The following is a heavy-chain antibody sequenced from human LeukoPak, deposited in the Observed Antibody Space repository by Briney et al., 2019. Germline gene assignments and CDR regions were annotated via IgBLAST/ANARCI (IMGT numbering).Heavy chain of an antibody. CDR3: ARVRYCSGGSCYSRVSWFDP. Sequence: ASVKVSCKASGYTFTSYGISWVRQAPGQGLEWMGWISAYNGNTNYAQKLQGRVTVTTDTSTSTAYMELRSLRSDDTAVYYCARVRYCSGGSCYSRVSWFDPWGQGTLVTVSS. V-gene: IGHV1-18*01. CDR2: ISAYNGNT. CDR1: GYTFTSYG. D-gene: IGHD2-15*01. J-gene: IGHJ5*02.